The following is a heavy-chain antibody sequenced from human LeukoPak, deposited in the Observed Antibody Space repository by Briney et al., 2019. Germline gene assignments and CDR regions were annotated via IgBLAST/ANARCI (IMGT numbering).Heavy chain of an antibody. CDR3: ARQHYYDSSGFYPPATRVYYYYYYMDV. V-gene: IGHV4-59*01. CDR2: IYYSGST. CDR1: GGSISGYY. D-gene: IGHD3-22*01. Sequence: SETLSLTCTVSGGSISGYYWSWIRQPPGKGLEWIGYIYYSGSTNYNPSLKSRVTISVDTSKNQFSLKLSSVTAADTAVYYCARQHYYDSSGFYPPATRVYYYYYYMDVCGKGTTVTVPS. J-gene: IGHJ6*03.